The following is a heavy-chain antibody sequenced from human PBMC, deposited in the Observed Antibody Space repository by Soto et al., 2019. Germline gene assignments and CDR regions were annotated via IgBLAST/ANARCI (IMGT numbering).Heavy chain of an antibody. D-gene: IGHD2-15*01. V-gene: IGHV3-11*06. J-gene: IGHJ5*02. CDR3: VRGGGGGLFDP. Sequence: EGSLRLSCAGSGFTFGDSCMSWIRQAPGKGLEWLSYISPGSRYPAYADSVKGRFTISRDNAKRSLYLQMMSLTAEDTAIYYCVRGGGGGLFDPWGQGTMVTVSS. CDR2: ISPGSRYP. CDR1: GFTFGDSC.